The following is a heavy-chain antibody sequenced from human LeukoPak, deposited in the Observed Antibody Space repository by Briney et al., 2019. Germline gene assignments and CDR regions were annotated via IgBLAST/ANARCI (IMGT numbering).Heavy chain of an antibody. CDR1: RYTLTQYG. V-gene: IGHV1-18*04. J-gene: IGHJ4*02. Sequence: ASVKVSCKASRYTLTQYGIIWVRQAPGQGLEGMGWICPYNGNTNYAQKFQGRVTMTTDTSTTTTYMELSSLRSDATAVYYCARDLDSGGTTFRALNYWGQGTLVTVSS. CDR2: ICPYNGNT. CDR3: ARDLDSGGTTFRALNY. D-gene: IGHD1-14*01.